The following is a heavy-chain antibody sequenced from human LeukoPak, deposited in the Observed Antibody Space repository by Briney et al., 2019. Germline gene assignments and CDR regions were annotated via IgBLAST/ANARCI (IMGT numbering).Heavy chain of an antibody. CDR1: GGSISSGGYS. CDR3: ARGSYYYDNAIDY. J-gene: IGHJ4*02. Sequence: PSETLSLTCAVSGGSISSGGYSWSWIRQPPGKGLEWIGYIYHSGSTYYNPSLKSRVTISVDRSKNQFSLKLSSVTAEDAAVYYCARGSYYYDNAIDYWGQGTLVTVSS. V-gene: IGHV4-30-2*01. D-gene: IGHD3-22*01. CDR2: IYHSGST.